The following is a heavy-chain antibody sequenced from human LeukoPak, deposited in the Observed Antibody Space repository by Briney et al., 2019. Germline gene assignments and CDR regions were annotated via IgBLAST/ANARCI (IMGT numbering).Heavy chain of an antibody. V-gene: IGHV4-39*07. D-gene: IGHD3-10*01. CDR1: DGSINSDTYY. Sequence: SETLSLTCSVSDGSINSDTYYWGWLRQPPGKGLEWIGSVYYSGRTYYNPSLKSRVTISVDTSKKQFSLNLSSVTAADTAVYYCARDPGPLMVRGVFDYWGQGTLVTVSS. CDR2: VYYSGRT. J-gene: IGHJ4*02. CDR3: ARDPGPLMVRGVFDY.